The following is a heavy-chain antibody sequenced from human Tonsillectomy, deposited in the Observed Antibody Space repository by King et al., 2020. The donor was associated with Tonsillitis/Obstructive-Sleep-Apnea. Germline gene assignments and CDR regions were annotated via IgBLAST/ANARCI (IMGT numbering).Heavy chain of an antibody. CDR3: AKSGYGGTALYYYYMDV. D-gene: IGHD4-23*01. V-gene: IGHV3-43*01. Sequence: VQLVESGGVVVQPGGSLRLLCAASGFPFDDYTMHWVRQAPGKGLEWVSLITWDGGSTSYADAVKGRFTIPRDNNKNSLYLQMNSLRTEDTALYYCAKSGYGGTALYYYYMDVWGKGTTVTVSS. CDR2: ITWDGGST. J-gene: IGHJ6*03. CDR1: GFPFDDYT.